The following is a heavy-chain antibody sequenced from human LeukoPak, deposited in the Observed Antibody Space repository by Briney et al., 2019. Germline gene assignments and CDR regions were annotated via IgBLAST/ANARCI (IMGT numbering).Heavy chain of an antibody. Sequence: GGSLRLSCAASGFTFSSYAMSWVRQAPGKGLKWVSAISGSGDRAYYADSVKGRFTISRDNSKNTLYLQMNSLRAEDTAVYYCAKAGITMIVVVPPLGYYGMDVWGQGTTVTVSS. D-gene: IGHD3-22*01. CDR2: ISGSGDRA. CDR1: GFTFSSYA. J-gene: IGHJ6*02. V-gene: IGHV3-23*01. CDR3: AKAGITMIVVVPPLGYYGMDV.